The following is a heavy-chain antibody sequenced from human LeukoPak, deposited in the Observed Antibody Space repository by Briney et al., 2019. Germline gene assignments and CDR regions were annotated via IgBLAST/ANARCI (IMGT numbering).Heavy chain of an antibody. D-gene: IGHD3-3*01. CDR2: IIPIFGTA. CDR3: ARDRPAYYDFWSGHMDV. Sequence: GPSVKVSCKASGGTFSSYAISWVRQAPGQGLEWMGGIIPIFGTANYAQKFQGRVTITADESTSTAYMELSSLRSEDTAVYYCARDRPAYYDFWSGHMDVWGKGTTVTVSS. CDR1: GGTFSSYA. J-gene: IGHJ6*03. V-gene: IGHV1-69*01.